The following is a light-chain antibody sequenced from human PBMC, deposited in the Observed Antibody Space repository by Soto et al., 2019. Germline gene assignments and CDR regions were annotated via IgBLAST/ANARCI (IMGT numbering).Light chain of an antibody. CDR2: DAS. V-gene: IGKV3-11*01. CDR1: QSVSSY. J-gene: IGKJ4*01. CDR3: QQRSNWPLT. Sequence: EIMLKNSPATLSLSLGERATLSCRASQSVSSYLAWYQQKPGQAPRLLIYDASNRATGIPARFSGSGSGTDFTLTISSLEPEDFAVYYCQQRSNWPLTFGGGTKVEIK.